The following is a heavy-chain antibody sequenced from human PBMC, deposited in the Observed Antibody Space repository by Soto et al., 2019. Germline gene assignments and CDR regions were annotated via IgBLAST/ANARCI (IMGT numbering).Heavy chain of an antibody. D-gene: IGHD6-13*01. J-gene: IGHJ4*02. CDR3: ARAIAAAGLRGPLDY. CDR1: GGSISSGGYS. CDR2: IYHSGST. V-gene: IGHV4-30-2*01. Sequence: ASETLSLTCAVSGGSISSGGYSWSWIRQPPGKGLEWIGYIYHSGSTYYIPSLKSRVTIPVDRSKNQFSLTLSSVTAAETAVYYGARAIAAAGLRGPLDYWGQGTLATV.